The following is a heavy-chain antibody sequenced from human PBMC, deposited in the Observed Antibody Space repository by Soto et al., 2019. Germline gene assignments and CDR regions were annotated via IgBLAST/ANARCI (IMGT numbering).Heavy chain of an antibody. CDR1: GFTFSSYS. Sequence: GGSLRLSCAASGFTFSSYSMNWVRQAPGKGLEWVSYISSSSSTIYYADSVKGRFTISRDNAKNSLYLQMNSLRDEDTAVYYCARVRRGMVRGVTVSGGMDVWGQGTTVTVSS. CDR2: ISSSSSTI. D-gene: IGHD3-10*01. V-gene: IGHV3-48*02. CDR3: ARVRRGMVRGVTVSGGMDV. J-gene: IGHJ6*02.